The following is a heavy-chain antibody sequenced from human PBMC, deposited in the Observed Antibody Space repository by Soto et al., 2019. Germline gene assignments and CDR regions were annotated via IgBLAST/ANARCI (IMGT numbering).Heavy chain of an antibody. CDR1: GASISSGDYY. V-gene: IGHV4-30-4*01. CDR3: ARDSSGYAGHDY. Sequence: PSETLSLTCTVSGASISSGDYYWSWIRQPPGKGLEWIGYIYHSGTTFYNPSLKSRVSISVDTSKNQFSLNLNSVTAADTAVYYCARDSSGYAGHDYWGQGTLVTVSS. J-gene: IGHJ4*02. CDR2: IYHSGTT. D-gene: IGHD3-22*01.